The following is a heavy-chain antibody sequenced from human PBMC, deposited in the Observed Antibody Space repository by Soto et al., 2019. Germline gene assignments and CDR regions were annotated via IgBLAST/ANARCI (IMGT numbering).Heavy chain of an antibody. Sequence: QGQLVQSGPEVKKPGSSVKVSCKDSGGLFSSFAISWVRQAPGQGLEWVGGIIPVFGTTNYAEKFQARVTITADESTNTAYMELSSLTSGDTAMYYCASGGGTYVWFNEFCGQGTLVTVSS. D-gene: IGHD3-16*01. CDR1: GGLFSSFA. CDR3: ASGGGTYVWFNEF. V-gene: IGHV1-69*01. CDR2: IIPVFGTT. J-gene: IGHJ4*02.